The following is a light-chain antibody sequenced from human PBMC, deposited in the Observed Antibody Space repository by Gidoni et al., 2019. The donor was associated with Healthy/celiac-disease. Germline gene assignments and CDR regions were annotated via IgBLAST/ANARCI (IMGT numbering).Light chain of an antibody. Sequence: DIQMTQSPSSLSASVGDRVTITCRASQSISSYLNWYQQKPGKDPKLLLYAASSLQSGVPSRFSGSGAGTDFTLTISSLQPEDFATYYCQQSYSTPLCTFGPGTKVDIK. CDR2: AAS. CDR1: QSISSY. CDR3: QQSYSTPLCT. V-gene: IGKV1-39*01. J-gene: IGKJ3*01.